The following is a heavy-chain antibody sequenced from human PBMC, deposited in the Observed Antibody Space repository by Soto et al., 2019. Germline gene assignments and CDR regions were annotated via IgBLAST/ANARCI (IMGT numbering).Heavy chain of an antibody. CDR2: ISGSGGST. D-gene: IGHD3-9*01. V-gene: IGHV3-23*01. Sequence: EVQLLESGGGLVQPGGSLRLSCAASGFTFSSYAMSWVRQAPGKGLEWVSAISGSGGSTYYADSVKGRFTISRDNSKNTLYLQMNSLRAEDTAVYYCARNDILTGFGGCDYWGQGTLVTVSS. CDR1: GFTFSSYA. CDR3: ARNDILTGFGGCDY. J-gene: IGHJ4*02.